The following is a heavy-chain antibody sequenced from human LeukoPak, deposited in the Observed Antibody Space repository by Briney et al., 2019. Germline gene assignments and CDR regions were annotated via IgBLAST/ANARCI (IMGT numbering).Heavy chain of an antibody. Sequence: GGSLRLSCATSGFTFSNNYISWVRQAPGKGLEGVAVISYDGSNVYYADSVKGRFTISRDNSKNTLYLEVNSLRAEDTAVFYCAKDQSRWFVNIVSTGSAFDAWGQGTLVTVSS. CDR3: AKDQSRWFVNIVSTGSAFDA. V-gene: IGHV3-30*18. CDR2: ISYDGSNV. D-gene: IGHD5/OR15-5a*01. CDR1: GFTFSNNY. J-gene: IGHJ4*02.